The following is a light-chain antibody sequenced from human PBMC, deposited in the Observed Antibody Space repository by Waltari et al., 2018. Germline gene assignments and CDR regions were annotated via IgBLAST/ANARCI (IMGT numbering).Light chain of an antibody. CDR2: RAS. V-gene: IGKV4-1*01. J-gene: IGKJ4*02. CDR1: QSVLYSSNNKNY. CDR3: QQYYSTPRL. Sequence: DIVMTQSPDSLALSLGERATINCKSSQSVLYSSNNKNYLAWYQQKTGQPAKLLIYRASSRQSGVPDRVSGSGSGTDFTLTSSSLQAEDVAVYYWQQYYSTPRLFGGGTKVAIK.